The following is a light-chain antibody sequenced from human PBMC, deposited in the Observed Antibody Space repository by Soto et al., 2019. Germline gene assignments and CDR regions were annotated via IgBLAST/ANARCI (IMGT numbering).Light chain of an antibody. J-gene: IGLJ2*01. CDR2: EDT. V-gene: IGLV2-23*01. CDR1: S. CDR3: CSYAGDSSVR. Sequence: QSALTQPASVSGSPGQSITISCAGTSVSWYQQHPGKAPKLIIYEDTKRPSGVSIRFSGSKSGNTASLTSSGLQAEDEADYHCCSYAGDSSVRFGAGTKVTVL.